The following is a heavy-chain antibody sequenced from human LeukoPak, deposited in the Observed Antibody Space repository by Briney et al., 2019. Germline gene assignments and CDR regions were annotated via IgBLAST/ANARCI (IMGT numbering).Heavy chain of an antibody. CDR3: AKRIRHYYDSSGLFDN. CDR1: GFVFSRYG. CDR2: VSYNGRYY. J-gene: IGHJ4*02. V-gene: IGHV3-30*18. Sequence: PGTSLRFSCEASGFVFSRYGMHWVRQSPGKGLEWLASVSYNGRYYYYKEFFKGRVTISRDNSKIMLFLQMNGLGAEDTAVYYCAKRIRHYYDSSGLFDNWGQGALVTVSS. D-gene: IGHD3-22*01.